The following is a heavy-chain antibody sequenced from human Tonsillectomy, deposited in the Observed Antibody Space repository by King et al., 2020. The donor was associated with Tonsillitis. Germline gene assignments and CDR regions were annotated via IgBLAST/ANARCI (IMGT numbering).Heavy chain of an antibody. CDR2: IYPGDSDT. CDR1: GYSFSNNW. CDR3: ARSLTIFGTADF. V-gene: IGHV5-51*01. J-gene: IGHJ4*02. D-gene: IGHD3-3*01. Sequence: VQLVQSGAEVKKPGESLKISCSGSGYSFSNNWIAWVRQMPGKGLEWMGIIYPGDSDTTYSPSFQGQVIISADKSISTAYLQWSRLQASDTAIYYCARSLTIFGTADFWGQGTVVTVSS.